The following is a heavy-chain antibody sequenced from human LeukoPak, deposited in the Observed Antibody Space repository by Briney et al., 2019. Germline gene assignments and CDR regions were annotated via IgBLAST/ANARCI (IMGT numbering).Heavy chain of an antibody. J-gene: IGHJ4*02. Sequence: GGSLRLSCAASGFTFSSYWMSWVRQAPGKGLEWVANIKQDGSEKYYVDSVKGRFTISRDNAKNSLYLRMNSLRAEDTAVYYCARDRGTWNDDGFDYWGQGTLVTVSS. CDR2: IKQDGSEK. D-gene: IGHD1-1*01. V-gene: IGHV3-7*01. CDR1: GFTFSSYW. CDR3: ARDRGTWNDDGFDY.